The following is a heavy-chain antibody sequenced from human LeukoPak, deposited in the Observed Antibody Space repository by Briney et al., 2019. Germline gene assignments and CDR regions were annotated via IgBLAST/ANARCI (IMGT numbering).Heavy chain of an antibody. CDR2: ISGSGGST. Sequence: GGSLRLSCAASGFTFSSYEMSWVRQAPGEGLEWVSAISGSGGSTYYADSVKGRFTISRDNSKNTLYLQMNSLRAEDTAVYYCAKVLSYYYYGMDVWGQGTTVTVSS. V-gene: IGHV3-23*01. CDR3: AKVLSYYYYGMDV. J-gene: IGHJ6*02. CDR1: GFTFSSYE. D-gene: IGHD2-2*01.